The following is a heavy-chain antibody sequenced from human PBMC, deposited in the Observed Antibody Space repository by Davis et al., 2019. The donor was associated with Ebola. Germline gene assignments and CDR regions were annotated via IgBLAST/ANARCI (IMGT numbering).Heavy chain of an antibody. J-gene: IGHJ6*02. Sequence: GSLRLSCAVYGGSFSGYYWSWIRQPPGKGLEWIGEINHSGSTNYNPSLKSRVTISVDTSKNQFSLKLSSVTAADTAVYYCARRSVVYYYYYGMDVWGQGTTVTVSS. D-gene: IGHD4-23*01. CDR2: INHSGST. V-gene: IGHV4-34*01. CDR1: GGSFSGYY. CDR3: ARRSVVYYYYYGMDV.